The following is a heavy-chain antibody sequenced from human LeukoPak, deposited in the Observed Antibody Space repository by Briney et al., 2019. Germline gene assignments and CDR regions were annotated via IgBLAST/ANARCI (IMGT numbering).Heavy chain of an antibody. Sequence: PSETLSLTCAVYGGSFSGYYWSWIRQPPGKGLEWIGEINHSGSTNYNPSLKSRVTISVDTSKNQFSLKLSSVTAADTAVYYCARGRGSGCDHWGQGTLVTVSS. J-gene: IGHJ4*02. CDR2: INHSGST. V-gene: IGHV4-34*01. D-gene: IGHD6-19*01. CDR3: ARGRGSGCDH. CDR1: GGSFSGYY.